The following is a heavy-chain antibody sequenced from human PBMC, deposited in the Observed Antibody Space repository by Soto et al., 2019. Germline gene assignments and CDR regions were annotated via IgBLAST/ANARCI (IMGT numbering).Heavy chain of an antibody. V-gene: IGHV1-18*01. CDR3: ARWPTYYDFWSGWYYFDY. D-gene: IGHD3-3*01. Sequence: ASVKVSCKASGYTFTSYGISWVRQAPGQGLEWMGWISAYNGNTNYAQKLQGRVTMTTDTSTSTAYMELRGLRSDDTAVYYCARWPTYYDFWSGWYYFDYWGQGTLVTVSS. CDR1: GYTFTSYG. J-gene: IGHJ4*02. CDR2: ISAYNGNT.